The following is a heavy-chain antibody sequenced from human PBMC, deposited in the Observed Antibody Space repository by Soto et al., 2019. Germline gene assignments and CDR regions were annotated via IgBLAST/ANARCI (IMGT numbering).Heavy chain of an antibody. CDR3: ARVTYSGYDSGDYYYYYRDV. J-gene: IGHJ6*03. V-gene: IGHV1-18*01. CDR2: ISAYNGNT. CDR1: GYTFTSYG. Sequence: QVQLVQSGAEVKKPGASVKVSCKASGYTFTSYGISWVRQAPGQGLEWMGWISAYNGNTNYAQKLQGRVTMTTDTSTSTAYMERSSLRSDDTAVYYCARVTYSGYDSGDYYYYYRDVWGKGTTVTVS. D-gene: IGHD5-12*01.